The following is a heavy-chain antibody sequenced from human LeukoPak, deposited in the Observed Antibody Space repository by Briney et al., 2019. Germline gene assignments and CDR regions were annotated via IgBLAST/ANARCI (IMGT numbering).Heavy chain of an antibody. D-gene: IGHD3-16*01. CDR2: ISYDGSNK. Sequence: GGSLRLSCAASGFTFSTYGMHWVRQAPGKGLEWVAVISYDGSNKYYADSVKGRFTTSRDNSKNTLYLQMNSLRAEDTAVYYCAKDKTWGYFDYWGQGTLVTVSS. CDR3: AKDKTWGYFDY. J-gene: IGHJ4*02. V-gene: IGHV3-30*18. CDR1: GFTFSTYG.